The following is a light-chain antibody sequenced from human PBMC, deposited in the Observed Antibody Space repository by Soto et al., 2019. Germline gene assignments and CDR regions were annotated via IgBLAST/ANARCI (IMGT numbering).Light chain of an antibody. V-gene: IGKV1-33*01. Sequence: DIQMTQSPSSLSASVGVRVTITCQASQDISNYLNWYQQKPGKAPKLLIYDASNLETGVPSRFSGSGSGTDFTSTISSLQPEDIATYYCQQYDNLPITFGGGTKVEIK. CDR3: QQYDNLPIT. J-gene: IGKJ4*01. CDR1: QDISNY. CDR2: DAS.